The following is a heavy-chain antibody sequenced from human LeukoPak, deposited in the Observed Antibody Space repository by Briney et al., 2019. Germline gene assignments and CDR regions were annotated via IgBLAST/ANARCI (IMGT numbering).Heavy chain of an antibody. CDR2: INPNDGAT. D-gene: IGHD3-16*01. J-gene: IGHJ6*03. Sequence: ASVKVSCKAPGYTFSKYYIHWVRQAPGQGLEWMGMINPNDGATTNAQRFQGRVTMTRDMSTTTVYMDLRSLRSEDTAVYFCARGEGGGLSGSLGGLFAMYYTYYYMDVWGRGTTVTVSS. CDR1: GYTFSKYY. V-gene: IGHV1-46*01. CDR3: ARGEGGGLSGSLGGLFAMYYTYYYMDV.